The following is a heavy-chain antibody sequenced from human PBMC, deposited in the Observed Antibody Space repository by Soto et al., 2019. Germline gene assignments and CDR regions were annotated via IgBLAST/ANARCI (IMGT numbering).Heavy chain of an antibody. CDR2: ISNSGGDT. J-gene: IGHJ4*02. D-gene: IGHD2-8*02. Sequence: VGSRGLSCAASGFTFGSYAMIWVRQVPGKGLEWVSRISNSGGDTYYTDSVRGRFIVSRDNSKNTLYLQMNSLRAEDTAVYYCAKRLAPSGSGWDYWGQGTPVTVSS. CDR1: GFTFGSYA. CDR3: AKRLAPSGSGWDY. V-gene: IGHV3-23*01.